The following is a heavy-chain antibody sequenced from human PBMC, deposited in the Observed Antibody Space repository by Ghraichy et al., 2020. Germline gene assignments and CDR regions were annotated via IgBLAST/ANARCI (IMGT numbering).Heavy chain of an antibody. V-gene: IGHV3-21*01. J-gene: IGHJ4*02. D-gene: IGHD3-22*01. CDR1: GLTISSHS. CDR2: ISRNSANI. CDR3: ATSEYYYHSSGYSPFDH. Sequence: GGSLRLSCAASGLTISSHSMNWVRQAPGKGLEWVSSISRNSANIYYADSVKGRFTISRDNAKNSLYLQMNSLRAEDTAVYYCATSEYYYHSSGYSPFDHWGPGTLVTVSS.